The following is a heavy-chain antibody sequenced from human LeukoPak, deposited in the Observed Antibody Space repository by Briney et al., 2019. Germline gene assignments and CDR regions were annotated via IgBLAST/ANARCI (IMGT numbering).Heavy chain of an antibody. CDR1: GFTFSSYA. J-gene: IGHJ4*02. Sequence: YPGGSLRLSCAASGFTFSSYAMSWVRQAPGKGLEWVSAISGSGGSTYYADSVKGRFTISRDNSKNTLYFQMNSLRAEDTAIYYCAKHYRPEYSSSWYEGITGHYFDYWGQGTLVTVSS. CDR3: AKHYRPEYSSSWYEGITGHYFDY. CDR2: ISGSGGST. V-gene: IGHV3-23*01. D-gene: IGHD6-13*01.